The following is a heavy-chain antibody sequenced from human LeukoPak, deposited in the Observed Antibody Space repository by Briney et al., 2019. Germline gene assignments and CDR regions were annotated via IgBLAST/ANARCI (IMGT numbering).Heavy chain of an antibody. V-gene: IGHV3-33*01. CDR3: ARDIASTRMDV. D-gene: IGHD2-15*01. Sequence: SGGSLRLSCVASGFTFRSHGMHWVRQAPGKGLEWVAVIWYDGSNEYFADSVKGRFTISRGNSKNILYLQMNSLRAEDTAVYYCARDIASTRMDVWGQGTTVIVSS. CDR2: IWYDGSNE. CDR1: GFTFRSHG. J-gene: IGHJ6*02.